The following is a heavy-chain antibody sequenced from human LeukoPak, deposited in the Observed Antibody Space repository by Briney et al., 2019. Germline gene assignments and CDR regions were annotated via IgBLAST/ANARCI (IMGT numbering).Heavy chain of an antibody. CDR3: ARDRLNRADCGTDCYSAVFDY. CDR2: IASHAGDA. J-gene: IGHJ4*02. V-gene: IGHV3-30*03. Sequence: GGSLRLSCAASGFIFSNYGMNWVRQTPGKGLEWVAVIASHAGDAHYSDSVKGRFTISRDNSKDTLYLQMNNLGVEDTAVYYCARDRLNRADCGTDCYSAVFDYWGQGALVTVSS. CDR1: GFIFSNYG. D-gene: IGHD2-21*02.